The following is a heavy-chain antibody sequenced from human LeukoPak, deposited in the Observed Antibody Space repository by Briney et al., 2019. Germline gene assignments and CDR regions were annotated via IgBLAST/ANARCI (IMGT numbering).Heavy chain of an antibody. V-gene: IGHV3-30*18. D-gene: IGHD3-10*01. J-gene: IGHJ4*02. Sequence: GRSLRLSCAASGFIFSNYGMHWVRQAPGKGLEWVAVISYDGSYKYYVDSVKGRFTISRDNSKNTLYLQMNSLRAEDTAVYYCAKGLYGSGSWADYWGQGTLVTVSS. CDR1: GFIFSNYG. CDR2: ISYDGSYK. CDR3: AKGLYGSGSWADY.